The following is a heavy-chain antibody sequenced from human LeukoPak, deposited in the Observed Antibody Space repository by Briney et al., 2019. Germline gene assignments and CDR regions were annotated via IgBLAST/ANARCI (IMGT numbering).Heavy chain of an antibody. CDR1: GGTFSSYA. D-gene: IGHD3-3*01. J-gene: IGHJ6*02. CDR2: MNPNSGNT. V-gene: IGHV1-8*02. Sequence: ASVKVSCKASGGTFSSYAISWVRQATGQGLEWMGWMNPNSGNTGYAQKFQGRVTMTRNTSISTAYMELSSLRSEDTAVYYCARGIKPYYDFWSGYYAYYYYYGMDVWGQGTTVTVSS. CDR3: ARGIKPYYDFWSGYYAYYYYYGMDV.